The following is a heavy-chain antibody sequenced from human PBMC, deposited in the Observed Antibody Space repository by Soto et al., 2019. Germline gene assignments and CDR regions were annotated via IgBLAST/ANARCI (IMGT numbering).Heavy chain of an antibody. J-gene: IGHJ5*02. D-gene: IGHD3-16*01. Sequence: QVQLQESGPGLVKPSQTLSLTCTVSGGSISSGGYYWSWIRQHPGKGLEWIGYIYYSGSTYYNPSLKSRVTISVDTSKNQFSLKLSSVTAADTTVYYCARDRARGHWFDPWGQGTLVTVSS. V-gene: IGHV4-31*03. CDR3: ARDRARGHWFDP. CDR2: IYYSGST. CDR1: GGSISSGGYY.